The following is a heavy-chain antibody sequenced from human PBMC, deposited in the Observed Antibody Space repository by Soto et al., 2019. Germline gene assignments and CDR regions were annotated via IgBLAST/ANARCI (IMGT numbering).Heavy chain of an antibody. V-gene: IGHV3-23*01. CDR1: GFTFSSYA. D-gene: IGHD3-3*01. CDR3: AKDSRLRFLEWLLFTAFDI. J-gene: IGHJ3*02. CDR2: ISGSGGST. Sequence: PGGSLRLSCAASGFTFSSYAMSWVRQAPGKGLEWVSAISGSGGSTYYADSVKGRFTISRDNSKNTLYLQMNSLRAEDTAVYYCAKDSRLRFLEWLLFTAFDIWGQGTMVTVSS.